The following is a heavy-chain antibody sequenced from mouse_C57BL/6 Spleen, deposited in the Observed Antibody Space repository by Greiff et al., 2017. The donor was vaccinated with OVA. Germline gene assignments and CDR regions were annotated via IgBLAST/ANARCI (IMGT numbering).Heavy chain of an antibody. CDR3: ARDPLVYYFDY. J-gene: IGHJ2*01. CDR1: GVTCSSYV. CDR2: ISDGGSYT. Sequence: EVQLVESGGGLVKPGGSLKISGVASGVTCSSYVMSWVRQTPEKRLEWVATISDGGSYTYYPDNVKGRFTISRDNAKNNLYLQMSHLKSEDTAMYYCARDPLVYYFDYWGQGTTLTVSS. V-gene: IGHV5-4*01.